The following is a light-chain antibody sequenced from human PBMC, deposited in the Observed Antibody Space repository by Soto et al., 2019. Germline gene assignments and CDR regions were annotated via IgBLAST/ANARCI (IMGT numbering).Light chain of an antibody. V-gene: IGKV3-15*01. J-gene: IGKJ4*01. Sequence: EVVMTQSPATLSVSPGERATLSCRASQSVSSKLAWYQEKPGQPPRLLIYGASTRATGIPARFSGSGSVTDFTLTISSLQSEDFAVYYCQQYNSWPLTFGGGTNVEIK. CDR1: QSVSSK. CDR2: GAS. CDR3: QQYNSWPLT.